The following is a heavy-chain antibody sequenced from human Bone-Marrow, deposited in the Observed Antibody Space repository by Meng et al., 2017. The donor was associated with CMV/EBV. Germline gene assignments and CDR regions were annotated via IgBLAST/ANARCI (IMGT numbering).Heavy chain of an antibody. J-gene: IGHJ3*02. CDR1: GGTFSSYA. Sequence: SVKVSCKACGGTFSSYAISWVRQAPGQRLEWMGGIIPIFGTANYAQKFQGRVTITTDESTSTAYMELSSLRSEDTAVYYCARTLEYQLPRWRNAFDIWGQGTMVTVSS. V-gene: IGHV1-69*05. CDR3: ARTLEYQLPRWRNAFDI. D-gene: IGHD2-2*01. CDR2: IIPIFGTA.